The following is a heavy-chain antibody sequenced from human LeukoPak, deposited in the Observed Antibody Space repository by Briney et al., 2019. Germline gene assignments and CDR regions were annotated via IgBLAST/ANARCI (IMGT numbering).Heavy chain of an antibody. CDR2: ISGSGGST. Sequence: LAGGSLRLSCAASGFTFSSYAMSWVRQAPGKGLEWVSAISGSGGSTYYADSVKGRFTISRDNSKNTLYLQMNSLRAEDTAVYYCAKDNRRYCSGTSCLTTIDYWGQGTLVTVSS. D-gene: IGHD2-2*01. V-gene: IGHV3-23*01. J-gene: IGHJ4*02. CDR1: GFTFSSYA. CDR3: AKDNRRYCSGTSCLTTIDY.